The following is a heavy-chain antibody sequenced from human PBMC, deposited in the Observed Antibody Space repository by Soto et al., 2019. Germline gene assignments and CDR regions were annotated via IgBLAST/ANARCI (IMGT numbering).Heavy chain of an antibody. J-gene: IGHJ4*02. D-gene: IGHD3-10*01. V-gene: IGHV3-21*01. CDR1: GFTFSSYS. Sequence: EVQLVESGGGLVKPGGSLRLSCAASGFTFSSYSMNWVRQAPGKGLEWVSSISSSSSYIYYADSVKGRFTISRDNAKNSLYLQMNSLRAEDTAVYYCARDQGYYGSGNHFDYWGQGTLVTVSS. CDR3: ARDQGYYGSGNHFDY. CDR2: ISSSSSYI.